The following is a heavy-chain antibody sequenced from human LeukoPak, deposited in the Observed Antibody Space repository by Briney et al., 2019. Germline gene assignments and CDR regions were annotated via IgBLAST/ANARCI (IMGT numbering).Heavy chain of an antibody. CDR2: IYHSGST. Sequence: PSETLSLTCTVSGYSISSGYYWGWIRQPPGKGLEWIGSIYHSGSTYYNPSLKSRVTISVDTSKNQFSLKLSSVTAADTAVYYCARDGGLLYYDFWSGYTFDYWGQGTLVTVSS. V-gene: IGHV4-38-2*02. CDR3: ARDGGLLYYDFWSGYTFDY. J-gene: IGHJ4*02. D-gene: IGHD3-3*01. CDR1: GYSISSGYY.